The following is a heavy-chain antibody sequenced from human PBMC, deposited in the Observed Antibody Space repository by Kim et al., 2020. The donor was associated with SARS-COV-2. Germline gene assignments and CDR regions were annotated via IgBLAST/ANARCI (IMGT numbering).Heavy chain of an antibody. V-gene: IGHV5-10-1*01. D-gene: IGHD6-19*01. CDR1: GYSFTSYW. CDR2: IDPSDSYT. J-gene: IGHJ4*02. Sequence: GASLKISCKGSGYSFTSYWISWVRQMPGKGLEWMGRIDPSDSYTNYSPSFQGHVTISADKSISTAYLQWSSLKASDTAMYYCARRFWMGQWLFDYWGQGTLVTVSS. CDR3: ARRFWMGQWLFDY.